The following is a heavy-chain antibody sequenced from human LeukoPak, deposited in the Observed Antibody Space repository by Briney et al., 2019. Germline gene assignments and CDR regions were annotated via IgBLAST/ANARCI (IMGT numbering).Heavy chain of an antibody. V-gene: IGHV3-23*01. CDR2: ISGSGGST. CDR3: AKANRPYSSSWYPFDY. Sequence: EGSLRLSCAASGFTFSSYAMSWVHQARGKGLEWVSAISGSGGSTYYADSVKGRFTISRDNSKNTLYLQMNSLRAEDTAVYYCAKANRPYSSSWYPFDYWGQGTLVTVSS. CDR1: GFTFSSYA. J-gene: IGHJ4*02. D-gene: IGHD6-13*01.